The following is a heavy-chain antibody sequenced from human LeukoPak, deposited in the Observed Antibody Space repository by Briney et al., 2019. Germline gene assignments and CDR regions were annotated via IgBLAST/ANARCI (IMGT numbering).Heavy chain of an antibody. J-gene: IGHJ4*02. Sequence: GASLQISCKGSGYNFTSYWIGWVRQLPGKGLEWMGIIYPGDSDTRYSPSFQGQVTISADKSISTAYLQWSSLKASDTAMYYCARLTRDYGDLRFDYWGQGTLVTVSS. CDR3: ARLTRDYGDLRFDY. D-gene: IGHD4-17*01. V-gene: IGHV5-51*01. CDR2: IYPGDSDT. CDR1: GYNFTSYW.